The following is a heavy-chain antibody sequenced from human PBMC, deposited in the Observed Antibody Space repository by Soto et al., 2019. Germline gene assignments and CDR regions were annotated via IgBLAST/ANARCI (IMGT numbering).Heavy chain of an antibody. CDR1: GCSISSCY. J-gene: IGHJ4*02. CDR2: IYYSGST. Sequence: SETLSLTCTFSGCSISSCYWSWIRQPPGKGLEWIGYIYYSGSTYYNPSLKSRVTISVDRSKNQFSLKLSSVTAADTAVYYCARAGDSSGPVALGYWGQGTLVTVSS. CDR3: ARAGDSSGPVALGY. V-gene: IGHV4-59*12. D-gene: IGHD6-19*01.